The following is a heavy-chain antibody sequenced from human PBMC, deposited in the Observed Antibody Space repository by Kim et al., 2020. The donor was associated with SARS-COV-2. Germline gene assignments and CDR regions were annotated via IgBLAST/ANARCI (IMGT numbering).Heavy chain of an antibody. CDR1: GGSISSSSYY. V-gene: IGHV4-39*01. J-gene: IGHJ6*02. D-gene: IGHD1-26*01. CDR3: ARRPSLGATYYYYYGMDV. CDR2: IYYSGST. Sequence: SETLSLTCTVSGGSISSSSYYWGWIRQPPGKGLEWIGSIYYSGSTYYNPSLKSRVTISVDTSKNQFSLKLSSVTAADTAVYYCARRPSLGATYYYYYGMDVWGQGTTVTVSS.